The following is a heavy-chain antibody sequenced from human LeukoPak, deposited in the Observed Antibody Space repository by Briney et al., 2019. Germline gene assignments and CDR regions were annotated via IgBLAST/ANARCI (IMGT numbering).Heavy chain of an antibody. Sequence: SETLSLTCTVSGGSISNGSYDWSWIRQPAGKGLEWIGRVYTNGSTNYNPSLKSRVTISVDTSKNQFSLQLSSVTPEDTAVYYCAREDDSGDITNDWFDPWGQGTLVTVSS. J-gene: IGHJ5*02. D-gene: IGHD1-26*01. V-gene: IGHV4-61*02. CDR1: GGSISNGSYD. CDR3: AREDDSGDITNDWFDP. CDR2: VYTNGST.